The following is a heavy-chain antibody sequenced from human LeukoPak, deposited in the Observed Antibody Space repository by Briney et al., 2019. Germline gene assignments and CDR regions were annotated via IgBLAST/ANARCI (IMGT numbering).Heavy chain of an antibody. CDR2: IYYSGST. CDR1: GGSISSGGYY. V-gene: IGHV4-31*03. J-gene: IGHJ4*02. D-gene: IGHD2-15*01. Sequence: SQTLSLTCTVSGGSISSGGYYWSWIRQHPGKGLEWIGYIYYSGSTYYNPSLKSRVTISVDTSKNQFSLKLSSVTAVDTAVYYCARARRRRGGRFDYWGQGTLVTVSS. CDR3: ARARRRRGGRFDY.